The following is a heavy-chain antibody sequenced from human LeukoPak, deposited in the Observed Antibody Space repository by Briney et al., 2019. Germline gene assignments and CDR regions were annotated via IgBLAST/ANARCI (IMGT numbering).Heavy chain of an antibody. D-gene: IGHD3-3*01. CDR3: ARAILTASGSVWYFDL. CDR1: GGSISSYY. Sequence: SETPSLTCTVSGGSISSYYWSWIRQPPGKGLEWIGYIYYSGSTYYSPSLRSRLSMSVGTSKNQFSLNLRSVTAADTAVYYCARAILTASGSVWYFDLWGRGTLVTVSS. J-gene: IGHJ2*01. CDR2: IYYSGST. V-gene: IGHV4-59*12.